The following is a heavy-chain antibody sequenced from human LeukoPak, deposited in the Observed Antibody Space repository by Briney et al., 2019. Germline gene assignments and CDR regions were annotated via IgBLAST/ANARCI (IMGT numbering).Heavy chain of an antibody. D-gene: IGHD3-22*01. CDR1: GGSISSGGYS. V-gene: IGHV4-30-4*07. CDR3: ARGHSSGYYVSTLFDY. CDR2: IYYSGST. Sequence: SETLSLTCAVSGGSISSGGYSWSWIRQPPGKGLEWIGYIYYSGSTYYNPSLKSRVTISVDTSKNQFSLKLSSVTAADTAVYYCARGHSSGYYVSTLFDYWGQGTLVTVSS. J-gene: IGHJ4*02.